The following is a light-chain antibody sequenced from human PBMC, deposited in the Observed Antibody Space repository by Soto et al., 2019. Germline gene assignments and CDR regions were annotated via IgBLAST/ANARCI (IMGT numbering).Light chain of an antibody. J-gene: IGLJ3*02. CDR1: SSDVGGYDF. CDR3: SSYTYTSTWV. Sequence: QSVLTQPASVSGSPGQSITISCTGTSSDVGGYDFVSWYQQHPGKAPNVLIYEVTNRPSGVSNRFSGSKSGNTASLTISGLQAEDEADYYCSSYTYTSTWVFGGGTQLTVL. V-gene: IGLV2-14*01. CDR2: EVT.